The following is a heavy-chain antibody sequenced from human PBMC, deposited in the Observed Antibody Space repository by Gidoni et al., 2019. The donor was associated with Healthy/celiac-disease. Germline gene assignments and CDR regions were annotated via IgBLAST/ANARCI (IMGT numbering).Heavy chain of an antibody. D-gene: IGHD2-15*01. CDR2: ISYDGSNK. J-gene: IGHJ4*01. V-gene: IGHV3-30-3*01. CDR1: TFSSYA. Sequence: TFSSYAMHWVRQAPGKGLEWGAVISYDGSNKYYADSVKGRFTISRDNSKNTLYLQMNSLRAEDTAVYYCARERADIVLVVAATGFDYWGHGTLVTVSS. CDR3: ARERADIVLVVAATGFDY.